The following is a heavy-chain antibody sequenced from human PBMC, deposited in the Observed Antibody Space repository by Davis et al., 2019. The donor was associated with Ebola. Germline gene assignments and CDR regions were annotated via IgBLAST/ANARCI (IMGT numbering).Heavy chain of an antibody. CDR2: INYSGST. D-gene: IGHD6-13*01. Sequence: GSLRLSCTVSGGSISSYYWSWIRQPPGKGLEWIGYINYSGSTNYNPSLKSRVTISVDTSKNQFSLKLSSVTAADTAVYYCARLTQLSWFDPWGQGTLVTVSS. CDR3: ARLTQLSWFDP. V-gene: IGHV4-59*01. J-gene: IGHJ5*02. CDR1: GGSISSYY.